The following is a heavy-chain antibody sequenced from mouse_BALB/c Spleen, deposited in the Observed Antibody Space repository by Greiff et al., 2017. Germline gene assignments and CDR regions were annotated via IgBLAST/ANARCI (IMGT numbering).Heavy chain of an antibody. D-gene: IGHD2-1*01. V-gene: IGHV14-1*02. CDR1: GFNIKDYS. Sequence: EVQLQQSGAELVRPGALVKLSCKASGFNIKDYSMHWVKQRPEQGLEWIGWIDPENGNTIYDPKFPGKASITADTSSNTAYLQLSSLTSEDTAVYYCARGGNFYAMDDWGQGTSVTVSS. J-gene: IGHJ4*01. CDR2: IDPENGNT. CDR3: ARGGNFYAMDD.